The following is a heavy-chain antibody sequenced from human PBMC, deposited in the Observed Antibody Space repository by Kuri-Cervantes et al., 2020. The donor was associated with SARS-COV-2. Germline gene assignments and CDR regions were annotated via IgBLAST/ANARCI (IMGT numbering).Heavy chain of an antibody. D-gene: IGHD6-13*01. Sequence: LSLTCAASGFTFSSYGMHWVRQAPGKGLEWVAVIWYDGSNKYYADSVKGRFTISRDNSKNTLYLQMNSLRAEDTAVYYCARDYSSWYKGPFGYWGQGTLVTVSS. J-gene: IGHJ4*02. CDR3: ARDYSSWYKGPFGY. CDR1: GFTFSSYG. V-gene: IGHV3-33*08. CDR2: IWYDGSNK.